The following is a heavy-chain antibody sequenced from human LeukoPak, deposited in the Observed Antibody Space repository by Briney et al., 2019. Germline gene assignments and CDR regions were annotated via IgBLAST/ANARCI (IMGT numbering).Heavy chain of an antibody. J-gene: IGHJ4*02. CDR3: ASSYDFWSGYYVYFDY. D-gene: IGHD3-3*01. CDR1: GGTFSGYA. Sequence: ASVKVSCKASGGTFSGYAISWVRQAPGQGLEWMGGIIPIFGTANYAQKFQGRVTITTDESTSTAYMELSSLRSEDTAVYYCASSYDFWSGYYVYFDYWGRGTLVTVSS. V-gene: IGHV1-69*05. CDR2: IIPIFGTA.